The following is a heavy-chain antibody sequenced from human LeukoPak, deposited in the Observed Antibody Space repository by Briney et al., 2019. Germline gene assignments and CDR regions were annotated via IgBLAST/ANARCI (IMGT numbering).Heavy chain of an antibody. Sequence: GGSLRLSCAASGFTFSSYAMHWVRQAPAKGLEWVAVISYDGSNKYYADSVKGRFTISRDNSKNTLYLQMNSLRAEDTAVYYCARDPKQWLVRGAQRYYYGMDVWGQGTTVTVSS. CDR2: ISYDGSNK. V-gene: IGHV3-30-3*01. CDR3: ARDPKQWLVRGAQRYYYGMDV. CDR1: GFTFSSYA. J-gene: IGHJ6*02. D-gene: IGHD6-19*01.